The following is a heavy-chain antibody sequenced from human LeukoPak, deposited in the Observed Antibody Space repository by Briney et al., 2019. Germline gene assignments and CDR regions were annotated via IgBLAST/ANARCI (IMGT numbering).Heavy chain of an antibody. CDR1: GFTFSSYA. Sequence: GGSLRLSCAASGFTFSSYAMSWVRQAPGKGLEWVSAISGSGGSTYYADSVKGRFTISRDNSKNTLYLQMNSLRAEDAAVYYCAKGEHYYDRSGTVDYWGQGTLVTVSS. D-gene: IGHD3-22*01. V-gene: IGHV3-23*01. CDR3: AKGEHYYDRSGTVDY. J-gene: IGHJ4*02. CDR2: ISGSGGST.